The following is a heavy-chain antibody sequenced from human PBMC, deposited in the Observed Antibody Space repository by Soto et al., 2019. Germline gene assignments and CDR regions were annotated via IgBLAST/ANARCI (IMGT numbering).Heavy chain of an antibody. V-gene: IGHV3-9*01. CDR2: VTWNSGNI. D-gene: IGHD1-26*01. CDR1: GFIFDDFG. J-gene: IGHJ6*02. Sequence: EVQLVESGGGLVQPGRSLRLSCAASGFIFDDFGMHWVRQAPGKGLEWVSGVTWNSGNIDYADSVKGRFTITRDNAKNSLYLQMNSLRGEDTALYYCAKDSYGSLEGGMDVWGQGTTVTVSS. CDR3: AKDSYGSLEGGMDV.